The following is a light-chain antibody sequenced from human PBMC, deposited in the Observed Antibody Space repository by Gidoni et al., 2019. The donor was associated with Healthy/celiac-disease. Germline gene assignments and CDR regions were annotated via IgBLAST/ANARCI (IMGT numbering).Light chain of an antibody. CDR2: GAS. Sequence: EIMMTQSPATLSVSPGERATLSCRASQSVSSNLAWYQQKPGQDPRLLIYGASTRATGIPARLSGSGSGTEFTLTISSLQSEDFAVYYCQQYNNWPRTFGQGTKVEIK. CDR1: QSVSSN. V-gene: IGKV3-15*01. J-gene: IGKJ1*01. CDR3: QQYNNWPRT.